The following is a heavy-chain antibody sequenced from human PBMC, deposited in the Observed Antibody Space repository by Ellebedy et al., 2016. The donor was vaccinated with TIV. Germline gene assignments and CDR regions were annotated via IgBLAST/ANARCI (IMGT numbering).Heavy chain of an antibody. J-gene: IGHJ4*02. D-gene: IGHD1-1*01. V-gene: IGHV3-7*04. CDR1: GFTFTTLW. CDR3: TRENWYIDY. Sequence: PGGSLRLSCAASGFTFTTLWMSWVRQAPGKGLEWVANIKQDGSEMFYVDSVKGLFTISRDNAKNSLYLQMNSLRAEDTAVYYCTRENWYIDYWGQGTLVTVSS. CDR2: IKQDGSEM.